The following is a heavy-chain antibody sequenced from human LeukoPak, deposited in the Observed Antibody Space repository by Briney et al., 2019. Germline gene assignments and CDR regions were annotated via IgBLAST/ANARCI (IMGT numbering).Heavy chain of an antibody. V-gene: IGHV1-2*06. CDR1: GYTFTGYY. Sequence: ASVKVSCKASGYTFTGYYMHWVRQAPGQGLEWMGRIDSNGGGTNYTQKFQGRVTMTRDTSISTAYMELSRLRSDDTAVYYCAREETSITVAGNFDYWGQGTLVTVSS. J-gene: IGHJ4*02. CDR2: IDSNGGGT. CDR3: AREETSITVAGNFDY. D-gene: IGHD6-19*01.